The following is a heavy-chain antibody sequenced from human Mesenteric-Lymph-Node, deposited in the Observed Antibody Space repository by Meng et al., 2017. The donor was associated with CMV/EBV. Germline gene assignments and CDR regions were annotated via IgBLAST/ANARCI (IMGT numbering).Heavy chain of an antibody. CDR2: INPNSGGT. V-gene: IGHV1-2*02. J-gene: IGHJ6*02. CDR3: ARDDFSGSGHFWSGYSGYYGMDV. CDR1: GYTFTGYY. Sequence: ASVKVSCKASGYTFTGYYMHWVRQAPGQGLEWMGWINPNSGGTNYAQKFQGRVTMTRDTSISTAYTELSRLRSDDTAVYYCARDDFSGSGHFWSGYSGYYGMDVWGQGTTVTVSS. D-gene: IGHD3-3*02.